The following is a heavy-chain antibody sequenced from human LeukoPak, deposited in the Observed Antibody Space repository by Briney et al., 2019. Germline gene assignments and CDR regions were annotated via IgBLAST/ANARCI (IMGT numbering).Heavy chain of an antibody. J-gene: IGHJ4*02. CDR3: ARSIVGATTVIDY. CDR2: IRYDGSNK. CDR1: GFTFSSYG. D-gene: IGHD1-26*01. Sequence: GGSLRLSCAASGFTFSSYGMHWVRQAPGKGLEWVAFIRYDGSNKYYADSVKGRFTISRDNSKNTLYLQMNSLRAEDTAVYYCARSIVGATTVIDYWGQGTLVTVSS. V-gene: IGHV3-30*02.